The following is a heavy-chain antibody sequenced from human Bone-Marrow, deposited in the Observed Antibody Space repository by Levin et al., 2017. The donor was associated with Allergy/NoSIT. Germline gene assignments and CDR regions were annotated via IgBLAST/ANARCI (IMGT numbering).Heavy chain of an antibody. CDR1: GFTVSSNY. CDR3: SRGGAVAAAGH. CDR2: IYSGGST. D-gene: IGHD6-19*01. V-gene: IGHV3-53*01. J-gene: IGHJ4*02. Sequence: GESLKISCAASGFTVSSNYMTWVRQAPGKGLEWVSLIYSGGSTHYADSVKGRFTISRDNSKNTLFLQMNRLGVEDTAVYYWSRGGAVAAAGHWGQGTLVTVSS.